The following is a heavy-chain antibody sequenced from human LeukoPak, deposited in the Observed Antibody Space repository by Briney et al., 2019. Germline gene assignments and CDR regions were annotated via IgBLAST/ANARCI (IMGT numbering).Heavy chain of an antibody. J-gene: IGHJ4*02. CDR3: ASLSPLYYDSSGDPY. D-gene: IGHD3-22*01. CDR1: GFTVSTNY. V-gene: IGHV3-53*01. Sequence: SGGSLRLSCAASGFTVSTNYMSWVRQAPGKGLEWVSVIYSAGNTQYADSVKGRLIISRDSSKNTLYLQMNSLRAEDTAVYYCASLSPLYYDSSGDPYWGQGTLVTVSS. CDR2: IYSAGNT.